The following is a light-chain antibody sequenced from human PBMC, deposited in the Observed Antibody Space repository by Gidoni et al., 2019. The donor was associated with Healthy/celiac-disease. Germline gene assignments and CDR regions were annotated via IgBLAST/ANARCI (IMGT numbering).Light chain of an antibody. V-gene: IGKV1-39*01. CDR3: QQSYSTPWT. CDR1: QSISSY. J-gene: IGKJ1*01. Sequence: DIQTTPSPSSLSSCVGDRVTITCRASQSISSYLNWYQQKPGNAHKLLIYDASSLQSGVPSRFSGSGSGTDFTLTIIRLQPEDFAAYYCQQSYSTPWTFGQXTKVEIK. CDR2: DAS.